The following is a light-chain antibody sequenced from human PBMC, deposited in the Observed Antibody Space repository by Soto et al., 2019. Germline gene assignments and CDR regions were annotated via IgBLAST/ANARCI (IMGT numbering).Light chain of an antibody. V-gene: IGKV3-11*01. Sequence: EIVMTQSPAILSLSPGETATLSCRASQSVTTKLAWYQQRPGQAPRLLIYDASNRATGIPARFSGSGSGTDFTLTISSLEPEDFAVYYCQQRSNWPPPITFGQGTRLEIK. J-gene: IGKJ5*01. CDR1: QSVTTK. CDR2: DAS. CDR3: QQRSNWPPPIT.